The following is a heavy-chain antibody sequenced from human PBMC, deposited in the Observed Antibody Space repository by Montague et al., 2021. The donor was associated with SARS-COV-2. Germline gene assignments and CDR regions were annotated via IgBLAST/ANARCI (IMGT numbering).Heavy chain of an antibody. CDR3: ARGTKRDFTYDYDSSGYASDY. CDR1: GGSISGYY. D-gene: IGHD3-22*01. V-gene: IGHV4-34*01. Sequence: SETLSLTCAVYGGSISGYYWTWIRQPPGKGLEWIGEINHSGRTKYNPSLKSRVTISVDTSKNQFSLKLSSVTAADTAVYYCARGTKRDFTYDYDSSGYASDYWGQGTLVTVSS. J-gene: IGHJ4*02. CDR2: INHSGRT.